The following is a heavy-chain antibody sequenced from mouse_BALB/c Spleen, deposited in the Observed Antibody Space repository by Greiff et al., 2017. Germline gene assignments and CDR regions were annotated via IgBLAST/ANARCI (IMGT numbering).Heavy chain of an antibody. CDR3: ARMRYDAMDY. CDR2: ISYDGSN. CDR1: GYSITSGYY. Sequence: EVKLMESGPGLVKPSQSLSLTCSVTGYSITSGYYWNWIRQFPGNKLEWMGYISYDGSNNYNPSLKNRISITRDTSKNQFFLKLNSVTTEDTATYYCARMRYDAMDYWGQGTSVTVSS. V-gene: IGHV3-6*02. J-gene: IGHJ4*01.